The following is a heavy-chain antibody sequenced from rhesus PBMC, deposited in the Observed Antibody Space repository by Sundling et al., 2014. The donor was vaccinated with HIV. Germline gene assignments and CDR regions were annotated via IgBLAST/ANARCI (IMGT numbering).Heavy chain of an antibody. Sequence: QVHLQESGPGLVKPSETLSLTCAVSDGSITGNHWWGWIRQPPGKGLEWIGNIYGNGATTNYNPSLKNRVTISEDTSKNQFSLKLKSLTAADTAIYYCARGNSLDSWGQGAVVTVSS. J-gene: IGHJ6*01. CDR1: DGSITGNHW. CDR3: ARGNSLDS. CDR2: IYGNGATT. D-gene: IGHD1-32*01. V-gene: IGHV4-65*02.